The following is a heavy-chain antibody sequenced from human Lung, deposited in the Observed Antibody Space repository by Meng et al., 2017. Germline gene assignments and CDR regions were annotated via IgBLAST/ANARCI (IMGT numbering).Heavy chain of an antibody. CDR1: GFTFSTHW. Sequence: EGQVVGFGGGLLKTGGSLRLVCVASGFTFSTHWMHWVRQAPGKGLEWVSRITGDGSSTIYADSVQGRFTMSRDNAKNTLSLQMNSLRAEDTAVYYCARGGVTTDDWGQGTLVTVSS. V-gene: IGHV3-74*02. CDR3: ARGGVTTDD. J-gene: IGHJ4*02. D-gene: IGHD4-17*01. CDR2: ITGDGSST.